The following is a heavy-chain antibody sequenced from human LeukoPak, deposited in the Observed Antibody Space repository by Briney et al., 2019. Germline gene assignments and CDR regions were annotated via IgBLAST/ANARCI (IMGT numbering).Heavy chain of an antibody. CDR3: ARVRMRDTAMAYYYYYMDV. D-gene: IGHD5-18*01. Sequence: GASVKVSCKASGGTFSSYAISWVRQAPGQGLEWMGGIIPIFGTANYAQRFQGRVTITADESTSTAYMELSSLRSEDTAVYYCARVRMRDTAMAYYYYYMDVWGKGTTVTVSS. V-gene: IGHV1-69*13. J-gene: IGHJ6*03. CDR2: IIPIFGTA. CDR1: GGTFSSYA.